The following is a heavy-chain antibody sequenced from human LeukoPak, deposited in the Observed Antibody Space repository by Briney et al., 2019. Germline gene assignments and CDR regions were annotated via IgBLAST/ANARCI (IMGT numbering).Heavy chain of an antibody. V-gene: IGHV1-2*02. CDR1: RYTFTDNY. D-gene: IGHD1-20*01. Sequence: ASVKVSCKASRYTFTDNYIHWVRQAPGQGLEWMGWINPNSGVTYYAQNFQGRVTLTRDTSISTAYMELSRLRSDDTAVYYCARGSPSDNLVFHSWGQGTLVTVSS. CDR3: ARGSPSDNLVFHS. J-gene: IGHJ4*02. CDR2: INPNSGVT.